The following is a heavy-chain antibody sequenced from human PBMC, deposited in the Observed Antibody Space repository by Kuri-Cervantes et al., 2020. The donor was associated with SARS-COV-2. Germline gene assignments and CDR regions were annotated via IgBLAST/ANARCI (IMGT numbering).Heavy chain of an antibody. V-gene: IGHV3-53*01. Sequence: GESLKISFAASGFTVSSNYMSWVRQAPGKGLEWVSVIYSGGSTYYADSVKGRFTIPRDNSKNTLYLQINSLRAEDTAVYYCASDLRVATIYGIQYYGMVVWGQGNTV. D-gene: IGHD5-12*01. CDR2: IYSGGST. J-gene: IGHJ6*01. CDR1: GFTVSSNY. CDR3: ASDLRVATIYGIQYYGMVV.